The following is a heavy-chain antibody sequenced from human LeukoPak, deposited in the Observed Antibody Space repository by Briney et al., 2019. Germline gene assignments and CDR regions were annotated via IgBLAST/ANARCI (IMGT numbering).Heavy chain of an antibody. D-gene: IGHD2-15*01. J-gene: IGHJ4*02. Sequence: PGGSLRLSCAVSGLTFKSYAMSWVRQAPGKGLEWVSAITGSGDNTFYADSVKGRFTISRDNSRNTLYVQMNNLRAEDTAVYYCATLGAAWWPYYFDSWGQGTQVKVSS. CDR1: GLTFKSYA. CDR3: ATLGAAWWPYYFDS. V-gene: IGHV3-23*01. CDR2: ITGSGDNT.